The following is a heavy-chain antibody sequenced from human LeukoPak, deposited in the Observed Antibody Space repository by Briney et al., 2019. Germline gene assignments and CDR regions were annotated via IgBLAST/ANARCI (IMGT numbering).Heavy chain of an antibody. V-gene: IGHV3-23*01. D-gene: IGHD5-12*01. CDR2: LTDSGDAT. J-gene: IGHJ5*02. CDR3: ARGYSHNSGGWLDL. CDR1: GFTFSHYA. Sequence: GGSLRLSCAVSGFTFSHYAMSWVRQAPGTGLEWVGSLTDSGDATYYADSVKGRLTISRDNSNSTLYLHISGLRDEDTAVYYCARGYSHNSGGWLDLWGQGTLVTVSS.